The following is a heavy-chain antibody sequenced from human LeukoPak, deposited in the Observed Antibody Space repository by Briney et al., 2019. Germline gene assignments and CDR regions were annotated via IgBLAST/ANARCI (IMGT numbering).Heavy chain of an antibody. CDR3: ARGALAYCGGDCYSGAFDI. J-gene: IGHJ3*02. V-gene: IGHV4-30-2*01. CDR2: IYHSGST. Sequence: SETLSLTCAVSGGSISSGGYSWSWIRQPPGKGLEWIGYIYHSGSTYYNPSLKSRVTISVDRSKNQFSLKLSSVTAADTAVYYCARGALAYCGGDCYSGAFDIWGQGTMVTVSS. CDR1: GGSISSGGYS. D-gene: IGHD2-21*02.